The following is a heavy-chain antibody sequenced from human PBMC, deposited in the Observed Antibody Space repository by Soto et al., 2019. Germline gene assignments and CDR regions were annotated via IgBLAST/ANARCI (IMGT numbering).Heavy chain of an antibody. D-gene: IGHD3-22*01. Sequence: RASVKVSCKASGYTFTSYGISWVRQAPGQGLEWMGWISAYNGNTNYAQKLQGRVTMTTDTSTSTAYMELRSLRSDDTAVYYCAIYYYDSSGYYYGAFDIWGQGTMVTVSS. CDR2: ISAYNGNT. J-gene: IGHJ3*02. CDR1: GYTFTSYG. CDR3: AIYYYDSSGYYYGAFDI. V-gene: IGHV1-18*01.